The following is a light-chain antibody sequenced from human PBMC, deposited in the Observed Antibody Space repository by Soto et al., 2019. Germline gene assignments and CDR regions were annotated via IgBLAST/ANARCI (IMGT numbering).Light chain of an antibody. CDR3: QQSYSTPPWT. CDR2: AAS. V-gene: IGKV1-39*01. J-gene: IGKJ1*01. Sequence: DIQMTQSPSSLSASVGDRVTITCRASQSISSYLNWYQQKPGKAPKLLIYAASSLQSGVPSRFSGRGSGTDFTLTISSLQPEDVATYYCQQSYSTPPWTFGQGNKVEIK. CDR1: QSISSY.